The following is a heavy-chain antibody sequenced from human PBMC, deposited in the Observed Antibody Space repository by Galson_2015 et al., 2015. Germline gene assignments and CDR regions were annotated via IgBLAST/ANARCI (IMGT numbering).Heavy chain of an antibody. Sequence: SLRLSCAASGFTFSSYGMHWVRQAPGKGLEWVAGIWEGGSSKYYADSVKGRFTISRDNSKNTLYLQMNSLRAEDTAEYYCATHPMYSRCSPGCRAPGAPPTAPRRCAASSTPFPLDP. D-gene: IGHD1-26*01. CDR3: ATHPMYSRCSPGCRAPGAPPTAPRRCAASSTPFPLDP. V-gene: IGHV3-33*01. J-gene: IGHJ5*02. CDR2: IWEGGSSK. CDR1: GFTFSSYG.